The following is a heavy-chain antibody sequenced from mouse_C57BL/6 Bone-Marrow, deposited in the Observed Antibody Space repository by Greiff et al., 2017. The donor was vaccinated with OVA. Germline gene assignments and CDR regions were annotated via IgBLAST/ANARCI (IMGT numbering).Heavy chain of an antibody. CDR2: IRNKANNHAT. CDR3: TRSDSAWFAC. J-gene: IGHJ3*01. V-gene: IGHV6-6*01. CDR1: GFTFSDAW. Sequence: EVKLVESGGGLVQPGGSMKLSCAASGFTFSDAWMAWVRQSPEKGLEWVAEIRNKANNHATYYAESVQGRFTISRDDSKSSVYLQMNSLRAEGTGIYYCTRSDSAWFACWGQGTLVTVSA. D-gene: IGHD2-4*01.